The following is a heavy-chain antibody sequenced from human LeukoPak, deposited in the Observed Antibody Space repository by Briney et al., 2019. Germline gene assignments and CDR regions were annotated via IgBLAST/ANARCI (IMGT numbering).Heavy chain of an antibody. CDR1: GGTFSSYA. J-gene: IGHJ6*03. CDR3: AREGLIAAAGTTDYYYYMDV. Sequence: ASVKVSCKASGGTFSSYAISWVRQAPGQGLEWMGGIIPIFGTANYAQKFQGRVTITTDESTSTAYMELSSLRSEDTAVYYCAREGLIAAAGTTDYYYYMDVWGKGTTVTVSS. CDR2: IIPIFGTA. D-gene: IGHD6-13*01. V-gene: IGHV1-69*05.